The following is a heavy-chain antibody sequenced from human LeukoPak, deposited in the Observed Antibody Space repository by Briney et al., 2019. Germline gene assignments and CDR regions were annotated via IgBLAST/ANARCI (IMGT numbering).Heavy chain of an antibody. V-gene: IGHV3-11*05. D-gene: IGHD1-26*01. J-gene: IGHJ4*02. CDR1: GFTFSDYY. CDR2: ISSSSSYT. Sequence: GGSLRLSCAASGFTFSDYYMNWIRQAPGKGLEWVSYISSSSSYTNYADPVKGRFTISRDNAKNSLYLQMNSLRAEDTAVYYCARGVDLVGELDYWGQGTLVTVSS. CDR3: ARGVDLVGELDY.